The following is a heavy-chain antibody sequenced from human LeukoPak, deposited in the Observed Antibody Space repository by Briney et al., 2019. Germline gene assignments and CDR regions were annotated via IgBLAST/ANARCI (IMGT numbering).Heavy chain of an antibody. Sequence: GGSLRLSCAASGFTFSSYGMSWVRQAPGKGLEWVSAISGSGGSTYYADSVKGRFTISRDNSKNTLYLQMSSLRAEDTAVYYCAKRGADYGDSYYYYYMDVWGKGTTVTISS. D-gene: IGHD4-17*01. CDR2: ISGSGGST. V-gene: IGHV3-23*01. CDR3: AKRGADYGDSYYYYYMDV. J-gene: IGHJ6*03. CDR1: GFTFSSYG.